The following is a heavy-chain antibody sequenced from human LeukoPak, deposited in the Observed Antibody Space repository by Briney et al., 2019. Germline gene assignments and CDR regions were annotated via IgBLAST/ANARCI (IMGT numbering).Heavy chain of an antibody. CDR2: IIPIFGTA. CDR3: ATVWDLVSDEGYSYGSTLNY. J-gene: IGHJ4*02. Sequence: SVKLSCKASGCTFSSYAISWVRQAPGQGLEWMGGIIPIFGTANYAQTFQGRVTITTDESTSTDYMELSSLRSEDTAVYYCATVWDLVSDEGYSYGSTLNYWGQGTLVTVSS. CDR1: GCTFSSYA. D-gene: IGHD5-18*01. V-gene: IGHV1-69*05.